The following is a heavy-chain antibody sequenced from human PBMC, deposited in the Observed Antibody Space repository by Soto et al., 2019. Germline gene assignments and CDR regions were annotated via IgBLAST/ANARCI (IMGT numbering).Heavy chain of an antibody. CDR3: ANDRVPIHNSGYYSILTDS. CDR2: ISYNGGGT. Sequence: PGGSLRLSCAASGSTFSKYAMTWARQAPGKGLEWVSAISYNGGGTYYVDSVKGRFTVSRDNSKNTLYLQMHSLRAEDTAVYYCANDRVPIHNSGYYSILTDSWGQGTVVTVSS. CDR1: GSTFSKYA. D-gene: IGHD3-22*01. V-gene: IGHV3-23*01. J-gene: IGHJ4*02.